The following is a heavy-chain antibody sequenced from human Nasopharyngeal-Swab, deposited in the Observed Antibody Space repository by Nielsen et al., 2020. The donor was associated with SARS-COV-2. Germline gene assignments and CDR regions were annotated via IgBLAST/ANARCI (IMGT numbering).Heavy chain of an antibody. CDR3: SRANYYDDY. J-gene: IGHJ4*02. V-gene: IGHV3-48*04. D-gene: IGHD3-22*01. Sequence: VRQAPGKGLEWVSYISGSSSSMFYADFVRGRFTISRDNAKNSLYLQMNSLRAEDTAVYYCSRANYYDDYWGQGTLVTVSS. CDR2: ISGSSSSM.